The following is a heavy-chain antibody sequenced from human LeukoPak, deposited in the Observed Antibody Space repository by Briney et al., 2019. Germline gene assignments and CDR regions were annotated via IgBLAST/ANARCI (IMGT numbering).Heavy chain of an antibody. J-gene: IGHJ4*02. CDR1: GFTFSGYG. CDR2: IWYDGSKT. D-gene: IGHD2-2*01. V-gene: IGHV3-33*06. CDR3: AKRVVVVPTGGFDY. Sequence: GGSLRLSCVASGFTFSGYGMHWVRQAPGKGLEWVAVIWYDGSKTYYADSVKGRFTISRDNSKDTLYLQMNSLRAEDTAVYYCAKRVVVVPTGGFDYCGQGTLVTVPS.